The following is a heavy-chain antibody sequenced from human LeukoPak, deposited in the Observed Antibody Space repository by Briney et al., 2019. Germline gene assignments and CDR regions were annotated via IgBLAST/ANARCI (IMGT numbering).Heavy chain of an antibody. CDR1: GFTFSSYA. V-gene: IGHV3-23*01. J-gene: IGHJ4*02. Sequence: GGSLRLSCAASGFTFSSYAMGWVRQAPGKGLEWVSAISGSGGSTYYADSVKGRFTISRDNSKHTLYMQINSLTAEDTAVYYCAKSEWLVRLDYWGQGTLVTVSS. D-gene: IGHD6-19*01. CDR3: AKSEWLVRLDY. CDR2: ISGSGGST.